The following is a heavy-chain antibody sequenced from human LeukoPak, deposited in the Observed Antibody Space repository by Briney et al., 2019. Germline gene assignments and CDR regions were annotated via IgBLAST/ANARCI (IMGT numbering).Heavy chain of an antibody. Sequence: PSETLSLTCAVSSYSISSGYYWGWIRQPPGKGLEWIGEIDHSGSSNYNPSLKSRVTISVDTSKNQLSLKLSSVTAADTAVYYCARGLEDRISIFGVVKFYYFDFWGQGTLVTVSS. CDR3: ARGLEDRISIFGVVKFYYFDF. CDR1: SYSISSGYY. D-gene: IGHD3-3*01. J-gene: IGHJ4*02. V-gene: IGHV4-38-2*01. CDR2: IDHSGSS.